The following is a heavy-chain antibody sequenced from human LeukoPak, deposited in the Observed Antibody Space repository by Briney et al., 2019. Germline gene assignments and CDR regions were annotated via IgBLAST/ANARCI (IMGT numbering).Heavy chain of an antibody. Sequence: SETLSLTCAVYGGSFSGYYWSWIRQPPGKGLEWIGEINHSGSTNYNPSLKSRVTTSVDTSKNQFSLKLSSVTAADTAVYYCARRRLKGPAAILGWGQGTLVTVSS. CDR2: INHSGST. D-gene: IGHD2-2*01. J-gene: IGHJ4*02. CDR3: ARRRLKGPAAILG. V-gene: IGHV4-34*01. CDR1: GGSFSGYY.